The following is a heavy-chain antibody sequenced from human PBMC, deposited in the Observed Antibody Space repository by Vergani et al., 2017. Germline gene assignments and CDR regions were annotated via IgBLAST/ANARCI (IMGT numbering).Heavy chain of an antibody. CDR2: ISGSGGST. Sequence: EVQLLESGGGLVQPGGSLRLSCAASGFTFSSYAMSWVRQAPGKGLEWVSAISGSGGSTYYADSVKGRFTISRDNSKNTVYRQRNSLRAEDTAVYYCAKGGRRWGLAYWGQGTLVTVSS. J-gene: IGHJ4*02. CDR1: GFTFSSYA. D-gene: IGHD1-26*01. V-gene: IGHV3-23*01. CDR3: AKGGRRWGLAY.